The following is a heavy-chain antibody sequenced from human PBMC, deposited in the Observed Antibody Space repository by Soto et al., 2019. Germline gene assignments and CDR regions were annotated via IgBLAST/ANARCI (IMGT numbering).Heavy chain of an antibody. D-gene: IGHD6-19*01. CDR1: GFTFSAYA. J-gene: IGHJ5*02. CDR3: ARDAVSENGQLDWFDP. V-gene: IGHV3-23*01. Sequence: EVQLLESGGGLVQPGGSLRLSCAASGFTFSAYAMSWVRQAPGKGLEWVSSIHGGGGGTFYADSVKGRFTISRDNSRNTLFLQMNRLRAHDTAVYYCARDAVSENGQLDWFDPWGQGTLVT. CDR2: IHGGGGGT.